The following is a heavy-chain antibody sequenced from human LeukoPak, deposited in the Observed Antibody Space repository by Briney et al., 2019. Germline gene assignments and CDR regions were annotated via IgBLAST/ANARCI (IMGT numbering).Heavy chain of an antibody. CDR1: GFTFSSYA. Sequence: GGSLRLSCAASGFTFSSYAMSWVRQAPGKGLEWVSAISGSGGSTYYADSVKGRFTISRDNSKNTLCLQMNSLRAEDTAVYYCAKAPVRPYGYHSYGRDVGGQGTTVTVSS. CDR2: ISGSGGST. CDR3: AKAPVRPYGYHSYGRDV. V-gene: IGHV3-23*01. J-gene: IGHJ6*02. D-gene: IGHD3-10*01.